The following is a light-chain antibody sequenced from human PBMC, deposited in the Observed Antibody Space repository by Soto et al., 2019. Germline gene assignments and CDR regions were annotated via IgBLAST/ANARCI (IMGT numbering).Light chain of an antibody. V-gene: IGLV7-43*01. CDR3: LLYYGGAPV. Sequence: QAVVTQEPSLTVSPGGTVTLTCASSTGAVTSCYYPNWFQQKPGQAPTALIYSTSNKHSWTPARFSGSLLGGKAALTLSGVQPEDEAEYYCLLYYGGAPVFGGGTKLTVL. CDR1: TGAVTSCYY. CDR2: STS. J-gene: IGLJ3*02.